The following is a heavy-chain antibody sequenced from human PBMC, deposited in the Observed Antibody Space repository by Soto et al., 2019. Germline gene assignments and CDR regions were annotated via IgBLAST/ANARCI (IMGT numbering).Heavy chain of an antibody. CDR3: ARGRQQQLVPNYYYGMDV. Sequence: SETLSLTCAVYGGSFSSYYWSWIRQPPGKGLEWIGEINHSGSTNYNPSLKSRVTISVDTSKNQFSLKLSSVTAADTAVYYCARGRQQQLVPNYYYGMDVWGQGTTVTVSS. CDR1: GGSFSSYY. D-gene: IGHD6-6*01. V-gene: IGHV4-34*01. J-gene: IGHJ6*02. CDR2: INHSGST.